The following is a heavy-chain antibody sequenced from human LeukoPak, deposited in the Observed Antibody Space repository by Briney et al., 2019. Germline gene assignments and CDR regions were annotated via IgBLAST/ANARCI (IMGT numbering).Heavy chain of an antibody. CDR3: ARDTIAGTY. V-gene: IGHV3-33*08. CDR2: IWYDGSNK. CDR1: GFTFSSYA. D-gene: IGHD6-13*01. J-gene: IGHJ4*02. Sequence: GGSLRLSCAASGFTFSSYAMSWVRQAPGKGLEWVAVIWYDGSNKYYADSVKGRFTISRDNSKDTLYLQMNSLRAEDTAVYYCARDTIAGTYWGQGTLVTVSS.